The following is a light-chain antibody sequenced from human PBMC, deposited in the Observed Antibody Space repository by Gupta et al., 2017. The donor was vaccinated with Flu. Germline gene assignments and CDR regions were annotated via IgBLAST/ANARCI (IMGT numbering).Light chain of an antibody. CDR3: CSYAGSYTWV. CDR1: GSDVGGYNY. Sequence: QSALTQPRSASGSPGQSVTISCTGTGSDVGGYNYVSWYQHHPGKAPKLMIYDVSKRPSGVPDRFSGSKSGNTASLTISGLQAEDEADYYCCSYAGSYTWVFGGGTKLTVL. V-gene: IGLV2-11*01. J-gene: IGLJ2*01. CDR2: DVS.